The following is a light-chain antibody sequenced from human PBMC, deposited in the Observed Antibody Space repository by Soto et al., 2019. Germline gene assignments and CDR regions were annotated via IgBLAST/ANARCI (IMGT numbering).Light chain of an antibody. J-gene: IGKJ3*01. CDR1: QSVSSSY. V-gene: IGKV3-20*01. Sequence: EIVLTQSPGTLSLSPGERATHSCRASQSVSSSYLAWYQQKPGQAPRLLIYGASSRATGIPDRFSGSGSGTDFTLTISRLEPEDFAVYYCQQYGSSPPFTFGPGTTVDIK. CDR2: GAS. CDR3: QQYGSSPPFT.